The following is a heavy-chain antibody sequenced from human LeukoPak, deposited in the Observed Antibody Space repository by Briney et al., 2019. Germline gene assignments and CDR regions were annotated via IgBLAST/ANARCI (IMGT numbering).Heavy chain of an antibody. CDR2: ISSSSSTK. CDR1: GFTFSTYC. V-gene: IGHV3-48*04. Sequence: GGSLRLSCAASGFTFSTYCMNWVRQAPQKGLEWASYISSSSSTKYYADSVKGRFTISRDNAKNSLYPQMNSLRAEDTAVYYCARDGYCSGGSCYSAVDYWGQGTLVTVSS. D-gene: IGHD2-15*01. CDR3: ARDGYCSGGSCYSAVDY. J-gene: IGHJ4*02.